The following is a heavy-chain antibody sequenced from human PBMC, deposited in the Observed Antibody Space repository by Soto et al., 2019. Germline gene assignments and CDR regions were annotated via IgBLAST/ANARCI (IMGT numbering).Heavy chain of an antibody. V-gene: IGHV1-69*01. J-gene: IGHJ4*02. D-gene: IGHD6-19*01. Sequence: QVQLVQSGAEVKKPGSSVKVSCKASGGTFSSYAISWVRQAPGQGLEWMGGIIPIFGTANYAQKFQGRVTITADESTSTAYIELSSLRSEDTAVYYCARDPVVDIAVAGKGDQESDYWGQGTLVTVSS. CDR3: ARDPVVDIAVAGKGDQESDY. CDR2: IIPIFGTA. CDR1: GGTFSSYA.